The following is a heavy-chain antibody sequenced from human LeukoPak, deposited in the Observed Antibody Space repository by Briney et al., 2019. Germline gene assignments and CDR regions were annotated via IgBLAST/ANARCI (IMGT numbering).Heavy chain of an antibody. Sequence: PGGSLRLSCAASGFTFSSYGMHWVRQAPGEGLEGVAVISYDGSNKYYADSVKGRFTISRDNSKNTLYLQMHSLRAEDTAVYYCAKDNVAAAGRYFDYWGQGTLVTVSS. J-gene: IGHJ4*02. V-gene: IGHV3-30*18. CDR3: AKDNVAAAGRYFDY. CDR1: GFTFSSYG. D-gene: IGHD6-13*01. CDR2: ISYDGSNK.